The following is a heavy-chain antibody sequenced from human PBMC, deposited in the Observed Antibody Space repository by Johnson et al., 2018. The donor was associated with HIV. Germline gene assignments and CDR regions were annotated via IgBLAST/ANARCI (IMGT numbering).Heavy chain of an antibody. D-gene: IGHD1-26*01. Sequence: QVQLVESGGGVVQPGRSLRLSCAASGFTFSSYAMHWVRQAPGKGLEWVAVIWYDGSNKYYAESVKGRFTISRDNSKNTLYLQMNSLRAEDTAVYYCAHSVGATDDAFDIWGQGTMVTVSS. CDR2: IWYDGSNK. CDR3: AHSVGATDDAFDI. CDR1: GFTFSSYA. J-gene: IGHJ3*02. V-gene: IGHV3-33*03.